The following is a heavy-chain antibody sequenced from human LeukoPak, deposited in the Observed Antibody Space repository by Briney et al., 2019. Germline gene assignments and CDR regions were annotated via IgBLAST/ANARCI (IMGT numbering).Heavy chain of an antibody. J-gene: IGHJ4*02. CDR1: GYSFSNWW. V-gene: IGHV5-51*01. Sequence: GESLKISCKASGYSFSNWWIGWVRQMPGKGLEWMGTIYPGDSDTTYSPSFQGQVTISADKSITTAYLQWGSLKASDTAMYYCVRFSDYWGQGTLVTVSS. CDR3: VRFSDY. CDR2: IYPGDSDT.